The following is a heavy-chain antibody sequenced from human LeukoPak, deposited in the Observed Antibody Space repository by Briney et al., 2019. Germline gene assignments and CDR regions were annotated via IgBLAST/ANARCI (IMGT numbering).Heavy chain of an antibody. V-gene: IGHV1-8*01. CDR3: ARSRGAARLRTSDWFDP. Sequence: ASVKVSCKASGYTFTSYDINWVRQATGQGLEWMGWMNPNSGNTGYAQKFQGRVTMTRNTSISTAYMELSSLRSEDTAVYYCARSRGAARLRTSDWFDPWGQGTLVTVSS. D-gene: IGHD6-6*01. J-gene: IGHJ5*02. CDR1: GYTFTSYD. CDR2: MNPNSGNT.